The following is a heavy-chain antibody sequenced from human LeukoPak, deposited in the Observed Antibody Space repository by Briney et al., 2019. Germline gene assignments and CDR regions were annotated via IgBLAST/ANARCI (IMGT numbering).Heavy chain of an antibody. V-gene: IGHV4-61*02. Sequence: SQTLSLTCTVSGGSISSGSYYWSWIRQPAGKGLEWIGRIYTNENTNYNPSLKSRVTISVDTSKNQFSLKLSSVTAADTAVYYCARGRRITIFGVVPLTFDYWGQGTLVTVSS. CDR3: ARGRRITIFGVVPLTFDY. CDR1: GGSISSGSYY. D-gene: IGHD3-3*01. J-gene: IGHJ4*02. CDR2: IYTNENT.